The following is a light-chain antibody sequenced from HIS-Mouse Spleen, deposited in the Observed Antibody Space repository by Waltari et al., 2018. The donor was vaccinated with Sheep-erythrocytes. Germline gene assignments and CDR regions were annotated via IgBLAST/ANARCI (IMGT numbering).Light chain of an antibody. Sequence: QSALTQPASVSGSPGQSITISCTGTSSDVGSYNLVSWYQQHPGKAPKLMIYEGSKRPSGVSNRFSGSKSGNTASLTISGLQAEDEVDYYCCSYAGSSTPWVFGGGTKLTVL. CDR1: SSDVGSYNL. CDR3: CSYAGSSTPWV. CDR2: EGS. V-gene: IGLV2-23*01. J-gene: IGLJ3*02.